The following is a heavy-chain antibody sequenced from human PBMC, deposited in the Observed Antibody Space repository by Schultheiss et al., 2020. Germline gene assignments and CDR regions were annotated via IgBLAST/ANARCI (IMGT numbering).Heavy chain of an antibody. D-gene: IGHD2-2*01. CDR3: ARDYIVVVPAAIGGAYYYYYMDV. CDR1: GGSISSSSYY. V-gene: IGHV4-61*02. J-gene: IGHJ6*03. CDR2: IYTSGST. Sequence: SETLSLTCTVSGGSISSSSYYWSWIRQPPGKGLEWIGRIYTSGSTNYNPSLKSRVTISVDTSKNQFSLKLSSVTAADTAVYYCARDYIVVVPAAIGGAYYYYYMDVWGKGTTVTVSS.